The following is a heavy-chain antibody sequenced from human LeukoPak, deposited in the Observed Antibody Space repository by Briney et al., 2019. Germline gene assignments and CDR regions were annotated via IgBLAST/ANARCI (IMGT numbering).Heavy chain of an antibody. Sequence: GGSLRLSCAASGFAFSDYSMNWVRQAPGKGLEWVANTRGSGSGMGSGNYYTGSVKGRFTISRDNAKNSLYLQMSSLRAEDTAFHYCARDDNWGFDYWGQGALVTVSS. D-gene: IGHD7-27*01. CDR2: TRGSGSGM. CDR3: ARDDNWGFDY. CDR1: GFAFSDYS. J-gene: IGHJ4*02. V-gene: IGHV3-21*05.